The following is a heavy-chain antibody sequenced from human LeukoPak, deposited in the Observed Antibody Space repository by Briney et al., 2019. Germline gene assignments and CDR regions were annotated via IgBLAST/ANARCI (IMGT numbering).Heavy chain of an antibody. V-gene: IGHV3-30-3*01. CDR3: ARGMGSSGWPYDY. Sequence: PGGSLRLSCAASGFTFSSYAMHWVRQAPGKGLEWVAVISYDGSNKYYADSVKGRFTISRDNSKNTLYLQMNSRRAEDTAVYYCARGMGSSGWPYDYWGQGTLVTVSS. CDR2: ISYDGSNK. CDR1: GFTFSSYA. J-gene: IGHJ4*02. D-gene: IGHD6-19*01.